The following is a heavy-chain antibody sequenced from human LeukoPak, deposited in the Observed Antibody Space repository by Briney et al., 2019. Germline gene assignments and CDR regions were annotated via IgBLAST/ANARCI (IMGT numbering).Heavy chain of an antibody. CDR2: ISSSSSYI. V-gene: IGHV3-21*01. D-gene: IGHD6-19*01. CDR3: ATPIAVAGIDFDY. Sequence: PGGSLRLSCAASGFTFSASTMNWVRQAPGQGLEWVSSISSSSSYIYYADSVKGRFTISRDNAKNSLYLQMNSLRAEDTAVYYCATPIAVAGIDFDYWGQGTLVTASS. J-gene: IGHJ4*02. CDR1: GFTFSAST.